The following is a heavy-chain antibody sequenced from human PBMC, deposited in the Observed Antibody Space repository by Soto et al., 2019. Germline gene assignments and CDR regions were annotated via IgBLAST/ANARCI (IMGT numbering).Heavy chain of an antibody. V-gene: IGHV3-33*01. CDR1: GFTFSSYG. CDR2: IWYDGSNK. CDR3: ARVDTAMEIYGMDV. Sequence: GGSLRLSCAASGFTFSSYGMHWVRQAPGKGLEWVAVIWYDGSNKYYADSVKGRFTISRDNSKNTLYLQMNSLRAEDTAVYYCARVDTAMEIYGMDVWGQGTTVTVSS. D-gene: IGHD5-18*01. J-gene: IGHJ6*02.